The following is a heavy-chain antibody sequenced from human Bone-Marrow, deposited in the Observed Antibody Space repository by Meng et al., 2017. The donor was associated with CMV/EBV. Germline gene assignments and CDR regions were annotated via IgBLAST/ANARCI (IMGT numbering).Heavy chain of an antibody. CDR1: GGTYSSYA. V-gene: IGHV1-69*05. D-gene: IGHD5-12*01. CDR3: GAGGVDAHGMDV. Sequence: SVKVSCKASGGTYSSYAISWVRQAPGQGLEYMGGMIPIFGTANYAQKFQGRVTITTDESTRKAHMELSSLTSEDTAVYYCGAGGVDAHGMDVWGQGTTVTVPS. CDR2: MIPIFGTA. J-gene: IGHJ6*02.